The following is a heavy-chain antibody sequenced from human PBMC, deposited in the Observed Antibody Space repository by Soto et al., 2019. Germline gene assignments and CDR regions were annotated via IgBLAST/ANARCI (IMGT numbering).Heavy chain of an antibody. CDR2: ISGSGST. CDR3: ASRTSGWYFDY. Sequence: EVQLLESGGGLVQPGGSLRLSCTASGFTFSSYAMNWVRQAPGKGLEWVSVISGSGSTYYADSVKGRFTISRDNSKNTLYLQMNSLRAEDTAVYYCASRTSGWYFDYWGQGTLVTVSS. CDR1: GFTFSSYA. D-gene: IGHD6-19*01. V-gene: IGHV3-23*01. J-gene: IGHJ4*02.